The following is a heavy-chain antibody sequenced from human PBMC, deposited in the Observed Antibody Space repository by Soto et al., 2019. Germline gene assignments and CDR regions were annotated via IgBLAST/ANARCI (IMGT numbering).Heavy chain of an antibody. CDR3: ARLDCSSTSCYYYYGMDV. J-gene: IGHJ6*02. CDR1: GYSFTSYW. CDR2: IDPSDSYT. D-gene: IGHD2-2*01. V-gene: IGHV5-10-1*01. Sequence: GESLKISCKGSGYSFTSYWISWARQMPGKGLEWMGRIDPSDSYTNYSPSFQGLVTISADKSISTAYLQWSSLKASDTAMYYCARLDCSSTSCYYYYGMDVWGQGTTVTVSS.